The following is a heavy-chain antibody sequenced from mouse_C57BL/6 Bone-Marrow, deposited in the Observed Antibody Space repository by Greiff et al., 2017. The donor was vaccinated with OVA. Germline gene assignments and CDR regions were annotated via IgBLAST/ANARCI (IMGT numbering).Heavy chain of an antibody. CDR1: GFTFSDYY. V-gene: IGHV5-12*01. Sequence: EVQLVESGGGLVQPGGSLKLSCAASGFTFSDYYMYWVRQTPEKRLAWVAYISNGGGSTYYTDTVKGRFTISRDNAKNTLYLQMSHLKSEYTAMNYCAWMGYGYGYWYFDVWGTGTTVTVSS. D-gene: IGHD2-2*01. J-gene: IGHJ1*03. CDR3: AWMGYGYGYWYFDV. CDR2: ISNGGGST.